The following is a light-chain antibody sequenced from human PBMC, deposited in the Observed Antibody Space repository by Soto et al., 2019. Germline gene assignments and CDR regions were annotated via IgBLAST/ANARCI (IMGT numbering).Light chain of an antibody. CDR1: QSVTSSY. J-gene: IGKJ5*01. Sequence: DIVLTHSPGTLSLSPWERATLSCRASQSVTSSYLAWYQQKPGQAPRLLIYGVSSRATGIPDRFSGSGSGTDFTLTINRLEPEDFAVYYCQQYGSSRGVTFGQGTRLEIK. V-gene: IGKV3-20*01. CDR2: GVS. CDR3: QQYGSSRGVT.